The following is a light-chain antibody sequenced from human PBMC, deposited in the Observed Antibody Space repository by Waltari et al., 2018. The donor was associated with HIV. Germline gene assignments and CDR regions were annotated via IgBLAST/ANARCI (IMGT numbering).Light chain of an antibody. CDR2: ATS. Sequence: DIQMTQSPTSLSASVADNVTINCRASQHIGYNVNWYQYKTGRAPRLLIAATSNLQSGVPSRCSGSGVGTHFSLTISVPRSDDVAQYCCQQSHGLPYTFGQGTRLEI. CDR3: QQSHGLPYT. J-gene: IGKJ2*01. V-gene: IGKV1-39*01. CDR1: QHIGYN.